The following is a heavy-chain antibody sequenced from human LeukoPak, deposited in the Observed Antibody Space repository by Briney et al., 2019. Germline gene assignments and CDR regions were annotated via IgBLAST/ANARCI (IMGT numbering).Heavy chain of an antibody. CDR1: GGSFSGYY. CDR3: AREKPFTPAIAAAGTTCFDP. V-gene: IGHV4-34*01. CDR2: INHSGST. D-gene: IGHD6-13*01. J-gene: IGHJ5*02. Sequence: SETLSLTCAVYGGSFSGYYWSWIRRPPGKGLEWIGEINHSGSTNYNPSLKSRVTISVDTSKNQFSLKLSSVTAADTAVYYCAREKPFTPAIAAAGTTCFDPWGQGTLVTVSS.